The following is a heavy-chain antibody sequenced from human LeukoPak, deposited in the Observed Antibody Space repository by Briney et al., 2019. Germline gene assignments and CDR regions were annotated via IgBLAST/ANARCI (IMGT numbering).Heavy chain of an antibody. D-gene: IGHD3-9*01. Sequence: ASVKVSCKASGYTFTGYYMHWVRQAPGQGLEWMGWISAYNGNTNYAQKLQGRVTMTTDTSTSTAYMELRSLRSDDTAVYYCARNPDPIRYFDWFDPWGQGTLVTVSS. CDR3: ARNPDPIRYFDWFDP. CDR2: ISAYNGNT. V-gene: IGHV1-18*04. J-gene: IGHJ5*02. CDR1: GYTFTGYY.